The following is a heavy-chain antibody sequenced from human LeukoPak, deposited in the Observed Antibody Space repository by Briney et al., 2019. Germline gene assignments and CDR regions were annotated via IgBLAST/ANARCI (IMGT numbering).Heavy chain of an antibody. CDR1: GGTFSSYA. Sequence: ASVKVSCKASGGTFSSYAISWVRQAPGQGLEWMGGIIPIFGTANYAQKFQGRVTITADESTSTAYMELSSLRSEDTAVYYCAREGNDITIFGVATPNWFDPWGQGTLVTVSS. J-gene: IGHJ5*02. D-gene: IGHD3-3*01. CDR2: IIPIFGTA. V-gene: IGHV1-69*13. CDR3: AREGNDITIFGVATPNWFDP.